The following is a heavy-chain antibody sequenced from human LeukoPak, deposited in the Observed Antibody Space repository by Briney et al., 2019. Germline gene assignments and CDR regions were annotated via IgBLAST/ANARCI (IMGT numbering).Heavy chain of an antibody. Sequence: SVKVSCKASGGTFSSYAISWVRQAPGQGLEWMGRIIPILGIANYAQKFQGRVTITADKSTSTAYMELSSLRSEDTAVYYCARGGLVPAATDYYYYMDVWGKGTTVTVSS. CDR3: ARGGLVPAATDYYYYMDV. D-gene: IGHD2-2*01. CDR1: GGTFSSYA. J-gene: IGHJ6*03. CDR2: IIPILGIA. V-gene: IGHV1-69*04.